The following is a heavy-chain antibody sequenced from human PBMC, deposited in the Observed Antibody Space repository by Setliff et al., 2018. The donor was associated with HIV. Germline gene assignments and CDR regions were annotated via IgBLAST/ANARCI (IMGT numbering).Heavy chain of an antibody. CDR3: ARGWGLWFGQLSILPLDP. Sequence: ASVKVSCKASGYKFTGHHIQWLRQAPGQGLEWMGRLTPHSGDTISADRFQGRLVMTTNTSSTTAFMELSSLTSDDTALYFCARGWGLWFGQLSILPLDPWGQGTLVTVSS. D-gene: IGHD3-10*01. V-gene: IGHV1-8*02. CDR1: GYKFTGHH. J-gene: IGHJ5*02. CDR2: LTPHSGDT.